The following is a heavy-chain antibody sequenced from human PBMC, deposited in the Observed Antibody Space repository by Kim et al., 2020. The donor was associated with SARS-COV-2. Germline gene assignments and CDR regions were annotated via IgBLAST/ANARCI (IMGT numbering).Heavy chain of an antibody. D-gene: IGHD2-21*02. J-gene: IGHJ4*02. V-gene: IGHV3-73*01. CDR1: GFTFSGSA. Sequence: GGSLRLSCAASGFTFSGSAMHWVRQASGKGLEWVGRIRSKANSYATAYAASVKGRFTISRDDSKNTAYLQMNSLKTEDTAVYYCTRGPRTAIEYCGGDCYSDYWGQGTLVTVSS. CDR3: TRGPRTAIEYCGGDCYSDY. CDR2: IRSKANSYAT.